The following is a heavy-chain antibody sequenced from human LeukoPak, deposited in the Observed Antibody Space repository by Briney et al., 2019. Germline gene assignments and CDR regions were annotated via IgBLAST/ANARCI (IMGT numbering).Heavy chain of an antibody. CDR3: AKDRSKDSYGYVPDY. CDR2: ISGSGGST. CDR1: GFTFSSYA. D-gene: IGHD5-18*01. Sequence: GGSLRLSCAASGFTFSSYAMTWVRQAPGKRLEWVSAISGSGGSTYYADSVKGRFTISRDNSKNTLYLQMNSLRAEDTAVYYCAKDRSKDSYGYVPDYWGQGTLVTVSS. J-gene: IGHJ4*02. V-gene: IGHV3-23*01.